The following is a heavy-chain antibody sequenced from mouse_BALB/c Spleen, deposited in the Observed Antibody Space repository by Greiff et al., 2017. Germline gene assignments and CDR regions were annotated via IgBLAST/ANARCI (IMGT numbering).Heavy chain of an antibody. D-gene: IGHD2-4*01. Sequence: EVKLMESGGGLVQPGGSLKLSCAASGFTFSSYGMSWVRQTPDKRLELVATINSNGGSTYYPDSVKGRFTISRDNAKNTLYLQMSSLKSEDTAMYYCAREDYDYDGSLFAYWGQGTLVTVSA. CDR3: AREDYDYDGSLFAY. V-gene: IGHV5-6-3*01. CDR1: GFTFSSYG. J-gene: IGHJ3*01. CDR2: INSNGGST.